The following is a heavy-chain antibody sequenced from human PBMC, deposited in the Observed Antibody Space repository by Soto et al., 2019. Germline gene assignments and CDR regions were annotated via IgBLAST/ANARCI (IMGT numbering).Heavy chain of an antibody. D-gene: IGHD7-27*01. CDR1: GFTFFNYA. V-gene: IGHV3-23*01. CDR3: AIKILGFTTRPEYWYFGP. Sequence: EVQLLESGGGLVQPGGSLRLSCAGSGFTFFNYAMNWVRQAPGKGLERVSSISGGGDATFFPDSVRGRFTFSRDNSKNVWTLQLNSLGVEDTAVYYCAIKILGFTTRPEYWYFGPWGRGTLVTVSP. CDR2: ISGGGDAT. J-gene: IGHJ2*01.